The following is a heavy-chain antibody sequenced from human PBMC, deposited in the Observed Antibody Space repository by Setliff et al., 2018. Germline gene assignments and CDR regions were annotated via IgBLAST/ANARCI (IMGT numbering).Heavy chain of an antibody. CDR1: GYTFTSYD. D-gene: IGHD3-3*01. CDR2: MNPNSGNT. Sequence: GASVKVSCKASGYTFTSYDINWVRQATGQGLEWMGWMNPNSGNTGYAQKFQGRVTITRDTSISTAYMELSSLRSEDTAVYYCARGRRGNYDLWSGYSNWFDPWGQGSLVAVSS. V-gene: IGHV1-8*03. J-gene: IGHJ5*02. CDR3: ARGRRGNYDLWSGYSNWFDP.